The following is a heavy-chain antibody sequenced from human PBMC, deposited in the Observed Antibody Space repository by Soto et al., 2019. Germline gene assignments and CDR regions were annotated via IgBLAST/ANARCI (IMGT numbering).Heavy chain of an antibody. CDR2: ITGSGAIT. J-gene: IGHJ6*02. V-gene: IGHV3-23*01. D-gene: IGHD1-26*01. CDR1: GFTFSSYA. Sequence: GGSLRLSCAASGFTFSSYAMSWVRLAPGKGLEWVSGITGSGAITYYTDSVKGRFTISRDNSKNTLYLQTHSLRAEDTAVYYCARDVWETTSMYYGLDVWGLGTTVTVSS. CDR3: ARDVWETTSMYYGLDV.